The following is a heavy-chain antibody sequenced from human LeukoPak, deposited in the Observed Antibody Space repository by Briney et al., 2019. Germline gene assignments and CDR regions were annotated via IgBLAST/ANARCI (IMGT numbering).Heavy chain of an antibody. J-gene: IGHJ6*03. D-gene: IGHD4-17*01. CDR1: GFTFSSYA. Sequence: PGGSLRLSCAASGFTFSSYAMSWVRQAPGKGLEWVSAISGSGGSTYYADSVKGRFTISRDNSKNTLYLQMNSLRAEDTAVYYCAKFPSPTTVITDYYYMDVWGKGTTVTVSS. CDR3: AKFPSPTTVITDYYYMDV. CDR2: ISGSGGST. V-gene: IGHV3-23*01.